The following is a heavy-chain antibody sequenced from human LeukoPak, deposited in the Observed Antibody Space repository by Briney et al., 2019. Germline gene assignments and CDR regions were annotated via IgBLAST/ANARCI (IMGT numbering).Heavy chain of an antibody. D-gene: IGHD1-26*01. CDR2: INSDGSST. Sequence: PGGSLSLSCAASGFTFSSYWMHWVRQAPGKGLVWVSRINSDGSSTSYADSVKGRFTISRDNAKNTLYLQMNSLRAEDTAVYYCARVYSGSYYLGYWGQGTLVTVSS. CDR3: ARVYSGSYYLGY. V-gene: IGHV3-74*01. CDR1: GFTFSSYW. J-gene: IGHJ4*02.